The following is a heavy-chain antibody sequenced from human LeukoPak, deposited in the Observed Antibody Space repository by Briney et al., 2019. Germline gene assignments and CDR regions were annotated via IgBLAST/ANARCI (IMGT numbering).Heavy chain of an antibody. CDR3: AKDPAYIAATGPFDY. J-gene: IGHJ4*02. Sequence: GGSLRLSCAASGFTFSSYAMSWVRQAPGKGLEWVSAISGSSGSTYYADSVKGRFTISRDNSKNTLYLQMNSLRAEDTAVYYCAKDPAYIAATGPFDYWGQGTLVAVSS. V-gene: IGHV3-23*01. CDR1: GFTFSSYA. CDR2: ISGSSGST. D-gene: IGHD6-13*01.